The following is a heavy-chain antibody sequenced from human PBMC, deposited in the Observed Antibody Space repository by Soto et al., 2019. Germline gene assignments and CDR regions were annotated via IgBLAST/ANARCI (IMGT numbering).Heavy chain of an antibody. CDR2: ILNDGSNR. Sequence: QVQLVESGGGVVQPGRSRRLSGAASGFPFSTYGMHGVRQAPGKGLEGVAVILNDGSNRYHADSVKDRFTISRDNSKNMLYLQMNSLRAEDTAVYYCARDDEYSGNGMDVWGQGTTVTVS. J-gene: IGHJ6*02. V-gene: IGHV3-33*01. D-gene: IGHD3-10*01. CDR3: ARDDEYSGNGMDV. CDR1: GFPFSTYG.